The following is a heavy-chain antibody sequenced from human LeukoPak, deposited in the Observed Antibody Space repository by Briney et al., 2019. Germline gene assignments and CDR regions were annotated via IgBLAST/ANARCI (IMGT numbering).Heavy chain of an antibody. J-gene: IGHJ6*02. Sequence: PGRFLRLSCAASGFTFSSYGMHWLRQAPGKGLEWVAVLSYDGSNKYYADSVKGRFTISRDNSKNTLYLQMNSLRAEDTAVYYCARDLPHDSSGYNFYYYGMDVWGQGTTVTVSS. CDR1: GFTFSSYG. CDR2: LSYDGSNK. D-gene: IGHD5-12*01. CDR3: ARDLPHDSSGYNFYYYGMDV. V-gene: IGHV3-30*03.